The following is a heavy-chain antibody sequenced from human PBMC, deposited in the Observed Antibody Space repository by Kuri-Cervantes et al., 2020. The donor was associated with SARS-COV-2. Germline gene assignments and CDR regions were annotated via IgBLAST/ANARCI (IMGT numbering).Heavy chain of an antibody. J-gene: IGHJ4*02. CDR3: AREAVGATNDY. Sequence: GESLKISCAASEFTFSSYSMNWVRQAPGKGLEWVSSISSSSSHIYYADSVKGRFTISRDNAKNSLYLQMNSLRAEDTAVYYCAREAVGATNDYWGQGTLVTVSS. CDR2: ISSSSSHI. D-gene: IGHD1-26*01. V-gene: IGHV3-21*01. CDR1: EFTFSSYS.